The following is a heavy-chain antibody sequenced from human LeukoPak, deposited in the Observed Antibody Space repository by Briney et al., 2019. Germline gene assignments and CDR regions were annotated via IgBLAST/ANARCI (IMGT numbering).Heavy chain of an antibody. CDR3: AISTYSSSPP. Sequence: PGGSLRLSCAASGFAFSDHWMIWVRQAPGKGLEWVANINHDESKKYYVDSVEGRFTISRDNAKNSLYLQMNSLRAEDTAVYHCAISTYSSSPPWGQGTLVTVSS. CDR2: INHDESKK. CDR1: GFAFSDHW. J-gene: IGHJ5*02. V-gene: IGHV3-7*01. D-gene: IGHD6-6*01.